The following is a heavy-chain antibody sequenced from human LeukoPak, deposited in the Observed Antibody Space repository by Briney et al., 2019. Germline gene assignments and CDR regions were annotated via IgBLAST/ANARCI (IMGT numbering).Heavy chain of an antibody. CDR1: GYSFTSYW. J-gene: IGHJ4*02. D-gene: IGHD3-22*01. V-gene: IGHV5-51*01. Sequence: GESLKISCKGSGYSFTSYWIGWVRQMPGKGLEWMGIIYPGDSDTRYGPSFQGQVTISADKSISTAYLQWSSLKAPDTAMYYCARSQVQYYYDSSGYYYFDYWGQGTLVTVSS. CDR3: ARSQVQYYYDSSGYYYFDY. CDR2: IYPGDSDT.